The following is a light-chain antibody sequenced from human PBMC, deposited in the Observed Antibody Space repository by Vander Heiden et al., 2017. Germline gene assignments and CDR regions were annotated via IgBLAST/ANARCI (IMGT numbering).Light chain of an antibody. CDR1: QSISSW. CDR3: QQYNSYPYT. J-gene: IGKJ2*01. V-gene: IGKV1-5*01. Sequence: DIQMTQSPSTLSASVGDRVTITCRASQSISSWLAWYQQKPGKAPKLLIYDASSLESGVPSRFSGSGSGTEFTLTISSLQPDDFATYYCQQYNSYPYTFGQGTKREIK. CDR2: DAS.